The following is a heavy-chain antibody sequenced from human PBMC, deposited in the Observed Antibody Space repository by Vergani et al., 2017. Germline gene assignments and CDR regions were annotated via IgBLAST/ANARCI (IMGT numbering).Heavy chain of an antibody. Sequence: EVQLLESGGGLVQPGGSLRLSCAASGFTFSSYAMSWVRRAPGRVLEGVSAISGSGGRTYYADSVKGRFTISRDNSKNTLYLQMNSLRAEDTAVYYCAKVGIVLMGYAPQPVDYWGQGTLVTVSS. J-gene: IGHJ4*02. V-gene: IGHV3-23*01. CDR1: GFTFSSYA. CDR3: AKVGIVLMGYAPQPVDY. CDR2: ISGSGGRT. D-gene: IGHD2-8*01.